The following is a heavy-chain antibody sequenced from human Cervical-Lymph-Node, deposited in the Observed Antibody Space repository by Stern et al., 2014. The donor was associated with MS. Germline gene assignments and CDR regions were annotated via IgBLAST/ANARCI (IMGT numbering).Heavy chain of an antibody. CDR2: ISYDGDNK. J-gene: IGHJ5*02. CDR3: AKDPRIYDSSGYLDA. V-gene: IGHV3-30*18. CDR1: GFTFSLYD. D-gene: IGHD3-22*01. Sequence: QVQLVQSGGGVVQPGRSLRLSCAASGFTFSLYDMHWVRQAPGKGLEWGAVISYDGDNKFYTDSVKGRFTISRDSSKSTLYLQLNSLRPEDTAIYYCAKDPRIYDSSGYLDAWGQGTLVTVSS.